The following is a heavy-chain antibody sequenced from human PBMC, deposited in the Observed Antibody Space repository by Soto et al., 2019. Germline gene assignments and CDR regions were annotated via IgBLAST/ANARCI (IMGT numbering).Heavy chain of an antibody. V-gene: IGHV2-5*01. CDR2: IYWSNDK. CDR1: GFSLSTNEVG. J-gene: IGHJ4*01. D-gene: IGHD6-13*01. Sequence: SGPTLVNPTQTLTLTCTFSGFSLSTNEVGVGWVRQPPGKALEWLAFIYWSNDKRYSPSLKNRLSITKDTSRNQVVLTMTNMNAVDTVSYQSAHTSPTSRWFRFDHWGNGTLVTVSS. CDR3: AHTSPTSRWFRFDH.